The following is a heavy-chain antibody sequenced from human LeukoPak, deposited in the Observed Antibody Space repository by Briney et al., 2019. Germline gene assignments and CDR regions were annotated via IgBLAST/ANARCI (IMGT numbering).Heavy chain of an antibody. J-gene: IGHJ6*02. V-gene: IGHV3-30-3*01. CDR3: AKDIADGMDV. CDR2: ISYDGSNK. CDR1: GFTFSSYA. D-gene: IGHD6-13*01. Sequence: PGRSLRLSCAASGFTFSSYAMHWVRQAPGKGLEWVAVISYDGSNKYYADSVKGRFTISRDNSKNTLYLQMNSLRAEDTALYYCAKDIADGMDVWGQGTTVTVSS.